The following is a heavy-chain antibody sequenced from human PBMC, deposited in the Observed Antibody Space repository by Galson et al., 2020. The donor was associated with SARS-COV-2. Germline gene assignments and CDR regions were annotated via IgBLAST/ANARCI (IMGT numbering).Heavy chain of an antibody. Sequence: GGSLRLSCAASGFTFSSYEMTWVRQAPGKGLEWVSYISSSGTSIYYADSVKGRFTISRDNAKNSLYLQMNSLRVEDTAVYYCARKGWSSRWPKPPEYYFDYWGQGTLVTVSS. D-gene: IGHD6-19*01. CDR1: GFTFSSYE. J-gene: IGHJ4*02. V-gene: IGHV3-48*03. CDR2: ISSSGTSI. CDR3: ARKGWSSRWPKPPEYYFDY.